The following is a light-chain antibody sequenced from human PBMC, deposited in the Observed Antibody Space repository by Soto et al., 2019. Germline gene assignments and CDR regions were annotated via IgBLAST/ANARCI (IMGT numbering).Light chain of an antibody. CDR2: DVT. Sequence: QSALTQPASVSGSPGQSITISCTGTSSDVGAYNYVSWYQQHPGKAPRLIIYDVTNRPSGVSDRFSGSKSGNAASLTISGLQAEDEADYYCSSYEGSFPLGVVFGGGTKVTVL. CDR1: SSDVGAYNY. J-gene: IGLJ2*01. CDR3: SSYEGSFPLGVV. V-gene: IGLV2-14*01.